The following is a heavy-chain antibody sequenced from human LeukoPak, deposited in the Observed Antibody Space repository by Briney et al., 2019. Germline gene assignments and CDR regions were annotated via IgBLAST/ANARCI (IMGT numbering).Heavy chain of an antibody. D-gene: IGHD2-15*01. CDR2: IYHSGFT. CDR1: GYSLSSGYY. Sequence: SETLSLTCAVSGYSLSSGYYWGWIRQPPGKGLEWIGNIYHSGFTYYNPSLKSRVTISVDTSKNQFSLKLASVTAADTAVYYCARQPGYCSGGSCYPEGYFDYWGQGTLVTVSS. V-gene: IGHV4-38-2*01. CDR3: ARQPGYCSGGSCYPEGYFDY. J-gene: IGHJ4*02.